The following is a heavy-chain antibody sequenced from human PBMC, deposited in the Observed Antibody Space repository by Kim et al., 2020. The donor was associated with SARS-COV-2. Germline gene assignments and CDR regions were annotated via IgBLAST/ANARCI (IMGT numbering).Heavy chain of an antibody. J-gene: IGHJ3*02. CDR3: AKDLYATNI. D-gene: IGHD1-26*01. V-gene: IGHV3-23*01. CDR2: ISGSGGST. Sequence: GGSLRLSCAASGLTFFSYAMTWVRQAPGKGLEWVSGISGSGGSTYYADSVKGRFTISRDNSKNTLFLQMNSLRAEDTAVYYCAKDLYATNIWGQGTMVTV. CDR1: GLTFFSYA.